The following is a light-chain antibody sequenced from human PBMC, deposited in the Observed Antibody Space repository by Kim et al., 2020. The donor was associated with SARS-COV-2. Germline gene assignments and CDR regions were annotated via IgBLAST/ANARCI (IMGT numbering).Light chain of an antibody. Sequence: PGKTARISCGGNNNRSKSVQRYRQKPGRAPVLVIYYDSDRPSGVPERLSGSNSANTATLTISRVDAGDEADYYCRVWDSSSDHFVVFGGGTQLTVL. J-gene: IGLJ2*01. CDR3: RVWDSSSDHFVV. CDR1: NNRSKS. CDR2: YDS. V-gene: IGLV3-21*04.